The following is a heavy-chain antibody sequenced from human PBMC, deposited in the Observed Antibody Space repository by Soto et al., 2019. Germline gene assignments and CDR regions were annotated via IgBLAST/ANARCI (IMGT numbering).Heavy chain of an antibody. CDR3: AKPIQGYYFDY. CDR2: ISYDGSNK. D-gene: IGHD5-18*01. CDR1: GFTFSSYG. J-gene: IGHJ4*02. V-gene: IGHV3-30*18. Sequence: SLRLSCAASGFTFSSYGMHWVRQAPGKGLEWVAVISYDGSNKYYADSVKGRFTISRDNSKNTLYLQMNSLRAEDTAVYYCAKPIQGYYFDYWGQGTLVTVSS.